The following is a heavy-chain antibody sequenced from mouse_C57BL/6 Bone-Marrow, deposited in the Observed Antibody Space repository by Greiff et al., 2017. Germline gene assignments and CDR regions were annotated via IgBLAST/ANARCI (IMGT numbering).Heavy chain of an antibody. Sequence: DVQLQESGPELVKPGASVKMPCKASGYTFTDYNMHWVKQSHGKSLEWIGYINPNNGGTSYNQKFKGKATLTVNKSSSTAYMELRSLTSEDSAVYYCANDLLWLRRYYYAMDYWGQGTSVTVSS. CDR2: INPNNGGT. J-gene: IGHJ4*01. CDR1: GYTFTDYN. V-gene: IGHV1-22*01. CDR3: ANDLLWLRRYYYAMDY. D-gene: IGHD2-2*01.